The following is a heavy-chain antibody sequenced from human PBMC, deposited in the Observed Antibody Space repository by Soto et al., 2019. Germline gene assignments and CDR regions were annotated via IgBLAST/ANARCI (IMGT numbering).Heavy chain of an antibody. Sequence: QLQLQESGPGLVKPSETLSLTCTVSDVSISSDYYWGWIRQPPGKGLEWIGTVSYSGNTYYKTSLKSRVTRSVDTSKSQFSLNLTSVTAADTAVYYCVRLSGSGYRTLGYWGQGILVTVSS. V-gene: IGHV4-39*01. D-gene: IGHD3-22*01. CDR1: DVSISSDYY. CDR2: VSYSGNT. J-gene: IGHJ1*01. CDR3: VRLSGSGYRTLGY.